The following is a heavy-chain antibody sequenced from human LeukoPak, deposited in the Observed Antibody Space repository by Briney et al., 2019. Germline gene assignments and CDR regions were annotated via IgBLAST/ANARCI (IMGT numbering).Heavy chain of an antibody. CDR2: VGGSSDTYM. D-gene: IGHD5-18*01. CDR1: GFTFSDFT. J-gene: IGHJ4*02. Sequence: GGSLRLSCAGSGFTFSDFTINWVRQAPGKGLEWVSCVGGSSDTYMYYADSVRGRFTISRDNAKNSVYLQMDSLRAEDTAVYYCARDLSGVTGYTYGRGIDYWGQGTVVTVSS. V-gene: IGHV3-21*01. CDR3: ARDLSGVTGYTYGRGIDY.